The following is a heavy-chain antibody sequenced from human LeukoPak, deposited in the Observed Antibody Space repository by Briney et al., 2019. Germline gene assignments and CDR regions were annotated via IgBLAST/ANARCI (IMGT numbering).Heavy chain of an antibody. V-gene: IGHV4-39*07. D-gene: IGHD1-26*01. J-gene: IGHJ4*02. CDR1: GGSISSSSYY. CDR3: ARDQIVGESYPDY. Sequence: PSETLSLTCTVSGGSISSSSYYWGWIRQPPGKGLEWIGSIYYSGSTYYNPSLKSRVTISVDTSKNQFSLKLSSVTAADTAVYYGARDQIVGESYPDYWGQGTLVTVSS. CDR2: IYYSGST.